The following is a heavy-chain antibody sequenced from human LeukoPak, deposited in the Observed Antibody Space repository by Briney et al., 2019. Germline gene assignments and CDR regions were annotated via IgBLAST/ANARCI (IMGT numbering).Heavy chain of an antibody. CDR2: INPNSGGT. J-gene: IGHJ4*02. D-gene: IGHD3-22*01. V-gene: IGHV1-2*02. CDR3: ASMIEYDSSGYPSHLYYFDY. Sequence: ASVKVSCKASGYTFTGYYMHWVRQAPGQGPEWMGWINPNSGGTNYAQKFQGRVTMTRDTSISTAYMELSRLRSDDTAVYYCASMIEYDSSGYPSHLYYFDYWGQGTLVTVSS. CDR1: GYTFTGYY.